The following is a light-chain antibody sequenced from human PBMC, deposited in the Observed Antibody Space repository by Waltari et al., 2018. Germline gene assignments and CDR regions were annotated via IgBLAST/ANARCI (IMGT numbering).Light chain of an antibody. CDR1: QSLLFNANNKNY. J-gene: IGKJ3*01. V-gene: IGKV4-1*01. Sequence: DIVMTQSPDSLAVSLGERATITCKSGQSLLFNANNKNYLAVFRQKPGQPPKRLIFWASTRESGVPDRFSGSGSGTDFTLTISSLQPADVAVYYCQQYLDTPSFGPGTRVEIK. CDR2: WAS. CDR3: QQYLDTPS.